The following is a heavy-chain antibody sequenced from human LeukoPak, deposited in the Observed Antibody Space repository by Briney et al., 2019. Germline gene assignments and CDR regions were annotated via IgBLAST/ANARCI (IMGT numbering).Heavy chain of an antibody. D-gene: IGHD6-19*01. V-gene: IGHV4-34*01. Sequence: PSETLSLTCAVYGGSFSGCYWSWIRQPPGKGLEWIGEINHSGSTYYNPSLKSRVTISVDTSKNQFSLKLSSVTAADTAVYYCARVGPRRAKSGYSSGWSWGSAFDIWGQGTMVTVSS. J-gene: IGHJ3*02. CDR2: INHSGST. CDR1: GGSFSGCY. CDR3: ARVGPRRAKSGYSSGWSWGSAFDI.